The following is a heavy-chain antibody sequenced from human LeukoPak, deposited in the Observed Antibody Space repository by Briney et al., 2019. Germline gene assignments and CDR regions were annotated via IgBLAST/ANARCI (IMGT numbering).Heavy chain of an antibody. J-gene: IGHJ3*02. CDR2: ISYDGSNK. CDR1: GFTFSSYA. D-gene: IGHD3-16*01. V-gene: IGHV3-30-3*01. Sequence: GGSLRLSCAASGFTFSSYAMHWVRQAPGKGLEWVAVISYDGSNKYYADSVKGRFTISRDNSKNTLYLQMNSLRAEDTAVYYCARDWALPRAPQDAFDIWGQGTMVTVSS. CDR3: ARDWALPRAPQDAFDI.